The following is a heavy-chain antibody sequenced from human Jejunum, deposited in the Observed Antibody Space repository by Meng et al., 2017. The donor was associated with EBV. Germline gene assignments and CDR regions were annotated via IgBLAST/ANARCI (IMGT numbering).Heavy chain of an antibody. Sequence: VQLLVAAPSVGQPSGTRSLTWVVSGVSISDNGWWSWARQPPGKGLEWLGEIYHGGGTNYNPSLESRVTISVDKSKNQFSLKLNSVTVADTAVYYCAGNGYYALEYWGPGILVTVS. CDR1: GVSISDNGW. V-gene: IGHV4-4*02. D-gene: IGHD3-22*01. CDR3: AGNGYYALEY. CDR2: IYHGGGT. J-gene: IGHJ4*02.